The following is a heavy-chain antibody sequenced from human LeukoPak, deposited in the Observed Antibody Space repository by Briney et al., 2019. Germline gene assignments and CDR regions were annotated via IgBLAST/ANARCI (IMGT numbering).Heavy chain of an antibody. CDR2: IYSGGYT. V-gene: IGHV3-53*01. Sequence: PGGSLRLSCAASGFTVSSDSMSWVRQAPGKGLEWVSIIYSGGYTYYGGSVKGRFTISRDNPKNTLYLQMNSLRGEDTAVYYCVRGSTSYDYWGQGTLVTVSS. CDR1: GFTVSSDS. J-gene: IGHJ4*02. D-gene: IGHD2-2*01. CDR3: VRGSTSYDY.